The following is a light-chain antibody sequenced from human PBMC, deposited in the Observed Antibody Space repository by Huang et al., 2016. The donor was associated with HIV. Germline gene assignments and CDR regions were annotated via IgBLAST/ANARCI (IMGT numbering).Light chain of an antibody. J-gene: IGKJ2*01. Sequence: EIVLTQSPATLSLSPGERATLSCRASQSVSRHLAWYQQRPGQAPRLLIYDASTRATVVPGRLSGSGSGTDFTLTIGSLEPDDFAVYYCQQRSSWPPNFGQGTKLEIK. CDR3: QQRSSWPPN. V-gene: IGKV3-11*01. CDR2: DAS. CDR1: QSVSRH.